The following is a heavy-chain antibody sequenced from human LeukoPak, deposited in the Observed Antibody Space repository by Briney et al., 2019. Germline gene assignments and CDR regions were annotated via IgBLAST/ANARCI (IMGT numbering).Heavy chain of an antibody. V-gene: IGHV4-34*01. CDR3: ARHRYRSSTSCYFRRDY. J-gene: IGHJ4*02. CDR2: INHSGST. Sequence: SETLSLTCAVYGGSFSGYYWSWIRQPPGKGLEWIGEINHSGSTNYNPSLKSRVTISVDASKNQFSLKLSSVTAADTAVYYCARHRYRSSTSCYFRRDYWGQGTLVTVSS. CDR1: GGSFSGYY. D-gene: IGHD2-2*01.